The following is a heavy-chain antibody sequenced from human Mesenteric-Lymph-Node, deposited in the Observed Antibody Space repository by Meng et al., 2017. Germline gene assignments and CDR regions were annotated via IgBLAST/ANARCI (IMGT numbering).Heavy chain of an antibody. CDR3: AKGDSGWYQEYNWFDP. V-gene: IGHV3-23*01. CDR1: GFTFRTYG. D-gene: IGHD6-19*01. CDR2: ISGSGGGT. Sequence: EVQLLESGGGLVQPGGSLRLSCAASGFTFRTYGMSWVRQAPGKGLEWVSGISGSGGGTYYGDSVKGRFTISRDNSKNTLYLQMSSLRAEDTAIYYCAKGDSGWYQEYNWFDPWGQETLVTVSS. J-gene: IGHJ5*02.